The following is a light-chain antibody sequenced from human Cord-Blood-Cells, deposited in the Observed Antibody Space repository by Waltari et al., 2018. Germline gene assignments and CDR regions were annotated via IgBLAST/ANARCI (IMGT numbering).Light chain of an antibody. J-gene: IGKJ2*03. V-gene: IGKV1-39*01. CDR2: AAS. CDR3: QQRYSSPYS. Sequence: IQMTQSSSTLSASVGDRVTITCRASQSISSYLNWYQQKPGKAPKLLIYAASSLQSGVPSRFSCSGAGTDCTLTISSLQPEDFATYYCQQRYSSPYSFGQGTKLEIK. CDR1: QSISSY.